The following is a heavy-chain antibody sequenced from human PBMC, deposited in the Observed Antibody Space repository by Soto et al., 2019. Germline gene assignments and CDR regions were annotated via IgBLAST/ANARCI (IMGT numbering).Heavy chain of an antibody. CDR2: IYYSGST. V-gene: IGHV4-39*01. D-gene: IGHD3-22*01. J-gene: IGHJ4*02. Sequence: PSETLSLTCTVSSGSISVTNVFWGWVRQPPGKGLEWIGSIYYSGSTYYNPSLKTRVTISADTSKNRFSLKLNSVTASDTAVYYCASLDHYDISGIMGPDYWGQGTLVTVSS. CDR1: SGSISVTNVF. CDR3: ASLDHYDISGIMGPDY.